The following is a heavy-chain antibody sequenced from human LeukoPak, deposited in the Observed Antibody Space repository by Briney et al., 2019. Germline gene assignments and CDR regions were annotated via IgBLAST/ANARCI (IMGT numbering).Heavy chain of an antibody. D-gene: IGHD3-22*01. V-gene: IGHV4-39*01. J-gene: IGHJ3*02. CDR2: IYYSGNT. CDR1: GGSISSSSYY. CDR3: ARIRVGGYYSHAFDI. Sequence: SETLSLTCTASGGSISSSSYYWGWIRQPPGKGLEWIASIYYSGNTYYNPSLKSRVTISVDPSKSQLSLKLSSVTAADTAVYYCARIRVGGYYSHAFDIWGQGTMVTVSS.